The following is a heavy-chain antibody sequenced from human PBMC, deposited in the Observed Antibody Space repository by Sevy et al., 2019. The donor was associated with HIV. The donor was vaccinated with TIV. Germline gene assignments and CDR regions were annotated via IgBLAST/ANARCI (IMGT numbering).Heavy chain of an antibody. CDR2: TYYRSKWYT. D-gene: IGHD2-15*01. V-gene: IGHV6-1*01. CDR1: GDSVSSNRAA. Sequence: SQTLSLTCVISGDSVSSNRAAWNWIRQSPSRGLGWLGRTYYRSKWYTDYPVSVKSRITINPDTSKNQVSLQLNSVTPEDTAVYYCTRGAHSLDYWGQGTLVTVSS. J-gene: IGHJ4*02. CDR3: TRGAHSLDY.